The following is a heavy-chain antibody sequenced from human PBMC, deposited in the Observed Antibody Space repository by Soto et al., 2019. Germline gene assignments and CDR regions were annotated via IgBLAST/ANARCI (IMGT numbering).Heavy chain of an antibody. J-gene: IGHJ6*02. CDR3: ASYGKYSSSWQFYYYYYGVDV. V-gene: IGHV1-18*01. CDR1: GYTFTSYG. D-gene: IGHD6-13*01. Sequence: ASVKVSCKASGYTFTSYGISWVRQAPGQGLEWMGWISAYNGNTNYAQKLQGRVTMTTDTSTSTAYMELRSLRSDDTAVYYCASYGKYSSSWQFYYYYYGVDVWGQGTTVTVSS. CDR2: ISAYNGNT.